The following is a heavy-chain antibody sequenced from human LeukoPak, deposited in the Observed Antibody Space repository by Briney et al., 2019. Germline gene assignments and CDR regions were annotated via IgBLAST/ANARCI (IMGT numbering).Heavy chain of an antibody. CDR2: IKSKTDGGTV. D-gene: IGHD1-1*01. V-gene: IGHV3-15*01. CDR3: ASHANVWLLGN. J-gene: IGHJ4*02. Sequence: AGGSLRLSCAASGLTFTNAWMSWVRQAPGKGLEWVGRIKSKTDGGTVDYAPPVKGRFTISRDDSRNTLSLEMNFLKTEDTAVYYCASHANVWLLGNWGQGTLVTVSS. CDR1: GLTFTNAW.